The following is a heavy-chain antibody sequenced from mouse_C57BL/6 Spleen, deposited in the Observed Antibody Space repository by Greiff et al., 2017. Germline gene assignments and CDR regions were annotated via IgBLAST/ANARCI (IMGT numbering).Heavy chain of an antibody. V-gene: IGHV1-81*01. D-gene: IGHD1-1*01. J-gene: IGHJ1*03. CDR1: GYTFTSYG. Sequence: QVQLQQSGAELARPGASVKLSCKASGYTFTSYGISWVKQRTGPGLEWIGELYPRSGNTYYNEKFKGKATLTADKSSSTAYMELRSLTSEDSAVYFCARGDYYGSSSYWYFDVWGTGTTVTVSS. CDR2: LYPRSGNT. CDR3: ARGDYYGSSSYWYFDV.